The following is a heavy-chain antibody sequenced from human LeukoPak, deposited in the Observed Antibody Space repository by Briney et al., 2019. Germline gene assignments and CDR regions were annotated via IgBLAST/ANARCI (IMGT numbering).Heavy chain of an antibody. V-gene: IGHV3-23*01. CDR1: GFTFSSYA. CDR2: ISGSGGST. Sequence: GGSLRLSCAASGFTFSSYAMSWVRQAPGKGLEWVSAISGSGGSTYYADPVKGRFTISRDNSKNTLYLQMNSLRAEDTAVYYCAKACRIQLWFPFDYWGQGTLVTVSS. D-gene: IGHD5-18*01. J-gene: IGHJ4*02. CDR3: AKACRIQLWFPFDY.